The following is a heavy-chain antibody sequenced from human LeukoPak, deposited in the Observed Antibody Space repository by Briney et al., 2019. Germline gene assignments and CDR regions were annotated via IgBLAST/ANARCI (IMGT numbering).Heavy chain of an antibody. CDR1: GSTFSTYA. CDR2: ISDGT. CDR3: VKDLYSSVASVY. J-gene: IGHJ4*02. D-gene: IGHD6-19*01. Sequence: PGGSLRLSCEVSGSTFSTYAMSWVRQAPGKGLEWVSGISDGTYYADSVKGRFTISRDNSKNTLYLQMNSLRVEDTAVYYCVKDLYSSVASVYWGQGTLVTVSS. V-gene: IGHV3-23*01.